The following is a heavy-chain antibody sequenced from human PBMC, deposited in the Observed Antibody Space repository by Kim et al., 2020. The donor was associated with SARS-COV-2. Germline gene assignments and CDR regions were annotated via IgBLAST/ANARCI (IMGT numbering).Heavy chain of an antibody. CDR3: AREIVATIYGGYYDSSGYYPYY. CDR2: IDPSDSYT. D-gene: IGHD3-22*01. J-gene: IGHJ4*02. Sequence: GESLKISCKGSGYSFTSYWISWVRQMPGKGLEWMGRIDPSDSYTNYSPSFQGHVTISADKSISTAYLQWSSLKASDTAMYYCAREIVATIYGGYYDSSGYYPYYWGQGTLVTVSS. V-gene: IGHV5-10-1*01. CDR1: GYSFTSYW.